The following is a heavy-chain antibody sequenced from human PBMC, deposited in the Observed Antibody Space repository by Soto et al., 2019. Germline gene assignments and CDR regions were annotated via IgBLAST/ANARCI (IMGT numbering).Heavy chain of an antibody. CDR2: IWYDGSNK. V-gene: IGHV3-33*01. D-gene: IGHD3-22*01. J-gene: IGHJ5*02. Sequence: GGSLRLSCAASGFTFSSYGMHWVRQAPGKGLEWVAVIWYDGSNKYYADSVKGRFTISRDNSKNTLYLQMNSLRAEDTAVYYCAREDYYDSSGLMGGWFDPWGQGTLVTVSS. CDR1: GFTFSSYG. CDR3: AREDYYDSSGLMGGWFDP.